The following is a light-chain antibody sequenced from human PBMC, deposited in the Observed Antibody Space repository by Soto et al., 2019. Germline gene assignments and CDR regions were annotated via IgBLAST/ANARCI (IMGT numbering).Light chain of an antibody. J-gene: IGLJ1*01. Sequence: QSALTQPASVSGSPRQSITVSCTGANSDIATYNLVSWFQQHPGKAPKLVIYEVTKRPSGVSDRFSGSKSGNTASLTISGLQAEYEADYYCCSYAGDGVYVFGTGTKVTVL. CDR1: NSDIATYNL. CDR3: CSYAGDGVYV. CDR2: EVT. V-gene: IGLV2-23*02.